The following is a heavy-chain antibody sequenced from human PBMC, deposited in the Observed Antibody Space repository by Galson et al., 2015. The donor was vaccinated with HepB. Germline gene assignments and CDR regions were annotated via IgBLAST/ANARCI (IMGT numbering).Heavy chain of an antibody. V-gene: IGHV5-10-1*01. D-gene: IGHD6-19*01. CDR3: ARYPAVAGTLDY. Sequence: QSGAEVKKPGESLRISCKGSGYSFPSYWISRVRQMPGKGLEWMGRIDPSDSYTNYSPSFQGHVTISADKSISTAYLQWSSLKASDTAMYYCARYPAVAGTLDYWGQGTLVTVSS. J-gene: IGHJ4*02. CDR1: GYSFPSYW. CDR2: IDPSDSYT.